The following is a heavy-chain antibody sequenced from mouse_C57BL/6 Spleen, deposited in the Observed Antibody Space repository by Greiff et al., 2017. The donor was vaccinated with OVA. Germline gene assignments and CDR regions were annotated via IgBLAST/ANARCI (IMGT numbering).Heavy chain of an antibody. CDR3: ARNEGYGNLPWFAY. J-gene: IGHJ3*01. CDR2: IDPSDSYT. V-gene: IGHV1-69*01. D-gene: IGHD2-1*01. CDR1: GYTFTSYW. Sequence: QVQLQQPGAELVMPGASVKLSCKASGYTFTSYWMHWVKQRPGQGLEWIGEIDPSDSYTNYNQKFKGKSTLTVDKSSSTAYMQLSSLTSEDSAVYYCARNEGYGNLPWFAYWGQGTLVTVSA.